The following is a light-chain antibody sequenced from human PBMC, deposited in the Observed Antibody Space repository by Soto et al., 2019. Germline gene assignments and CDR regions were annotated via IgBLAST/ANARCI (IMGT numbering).Light chain of an antibody. CDR1: QSVRSNY. CDR3: QQYCPSPRT. J-gene: IGKJ1*01. Sequence: EIVLTQSPGTLSLSPGERATLSCRASQSVRSNYLAWYQQKPGQAPRLLIYGASSRATGIPDRFSGSGSVTNFTLTINRLEPEDFAVYYCQQYCPSPRTFGQGTKVEIK. V-gene: IGKV3-20*01. CDR2: GAS.